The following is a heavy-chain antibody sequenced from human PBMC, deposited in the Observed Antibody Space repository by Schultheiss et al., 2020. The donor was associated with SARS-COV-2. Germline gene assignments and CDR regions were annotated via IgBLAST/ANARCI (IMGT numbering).Heavy chain of an antibody. J-gene: IGHJ6*02. Sequence: GESLKISCAASGFTFSDYYMSWIRQAPGKGLEWVSYISSSSSYTNYADSVKGRFSISRDNSKNTLYLQMSSLRAEDTAVYYCAREVVGNDMDVWGQGTTVTVSS. D-gene: IGHD2-15*01. CDR2: ISSSSSYT. CDR1: GFTFSDYY. V-gene: IGHV3-11*06. CDR3: AREVVGNDMDV.